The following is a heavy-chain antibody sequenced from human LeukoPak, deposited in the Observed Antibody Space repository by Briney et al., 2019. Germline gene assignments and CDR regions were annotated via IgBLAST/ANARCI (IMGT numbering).Heavy chain of an antibody. D-gene: IGHD5-18*01. CDR3: ARGVRTAMVPFDY. CDR1: GYTFTGYY. V-gene: IGHV1-2*04. Sequence: ASVKVSFKASGYTFTGYYMHWVRQAPGQGLEWMGWINPNSGGTNYAQKFQGWVTMTRDTSISTAYMELSRLRSDDTAVYYCARGVRTAMVPFDYWGQGTLVTVSS. CDR2: INPNSGGT. J-gene: IGHJ4*02.